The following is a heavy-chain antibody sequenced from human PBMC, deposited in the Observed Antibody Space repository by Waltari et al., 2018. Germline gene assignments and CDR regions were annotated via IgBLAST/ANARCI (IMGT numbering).Heavy chain of an antibody. CDR2: INTDGHST. CDR3: AREGEWEPFDY. J-gene: IGHJ4*02. CDR1: GFTFRSHW. D-gene: IGHD3-16*01. V-gene: IGHV3-74*01. Sequence: EVQLLQSGGGLVQPGGSLRLSCAASGFTFRSHWMHWVRQVPGKGPVWVSRINTDGHSTTYADSVKGRCIISRENSKNTLYLHMSSRRAEDTAVYRCAREGEWEPFDYGGQGTLVTVSS.